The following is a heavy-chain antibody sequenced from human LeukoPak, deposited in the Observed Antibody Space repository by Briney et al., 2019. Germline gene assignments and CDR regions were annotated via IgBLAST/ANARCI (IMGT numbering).Heavy chain of an antibody. CDR1: GGPISSSSYY. CDR3: ARLGLGSSRDY. Sequence: SETLSLTCTVSGGPISSSSYYWGWIRQPPGKGLEWIGSIYYSGTTYYNPSLKSRVTISVDTSKNQFSLKLSSVTAADTAVYYCARLGLGSSRDYWGQGTLVTVSS. D-gene: IGHD6-6*01. J-gene: IGHJ4*02. V-gene: IGHV4-39*01. CDR2: IYYSGTT.